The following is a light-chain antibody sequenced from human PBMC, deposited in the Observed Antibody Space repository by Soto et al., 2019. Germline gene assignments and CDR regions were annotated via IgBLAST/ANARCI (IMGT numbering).Light chain of an antibody. V-gene: IGKV3-15*01. CDR1: QYVSNK. CDR3: QQYNNWPWT. Sequence: IVMTQSPATLSVSPGETATLSCRASQYVSNKVAWYQQKPGQAPSLLILGASTRATGVPARFSGSGSGTDFTLTISSLQSEDFAVYYCQQYNNWPWTFGQGTKVDIK. CDR2: GAS. J-gene: IGKJ1*01.